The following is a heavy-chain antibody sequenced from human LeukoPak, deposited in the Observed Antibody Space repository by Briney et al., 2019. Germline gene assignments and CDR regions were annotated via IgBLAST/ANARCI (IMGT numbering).Heavy chain of an antibody. Sequence: SVKVSCKASGGTFSSDAISWVRQAPGQGLEWMGRIIPILGIANYAQKFQGRVTITADKSTSTAYMELSSLRSEDTAVYYCARGNAGYSSSRSDYWGQGTLVTVSS. CDR2: IIPILGIA. CDR3: ARGNAGYSSSRSDY. J-gene: IGHJ4*02. D-gene: IGHD6-13*01. CDR1: GGTFSSDA. V-gene: IGHV1-69*04.